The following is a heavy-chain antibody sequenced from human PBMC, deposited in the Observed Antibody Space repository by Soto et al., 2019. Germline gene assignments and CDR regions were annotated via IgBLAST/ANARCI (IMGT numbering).Heavy chain of an antibody. V-gene: IGHV4-31*03. CDR2: IYYSGSA. CDR3: ANEAGGDYYFAS. D-gene: IGHD2-21*02. J-gene: IGHJ4*02. CDR1: GGSIISAGYH. Sequence: SETLSLTCTVSGGSIISAGYHWSWIRQYPGKGLEWIGNIYYSGSAYFNPSLQSRVSILVDTSKNQFSLKLGSVTAADSAVYYCANEAGGDYYFASWGQGTQVPVSS.